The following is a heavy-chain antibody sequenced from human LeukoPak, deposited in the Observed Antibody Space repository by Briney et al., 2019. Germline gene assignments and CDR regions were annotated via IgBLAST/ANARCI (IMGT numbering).Heavy chain of an antibody. V-gene: IGHV3-30*02. J-gene: IGHJ4*02. CDR1: GFTFSNHG. Sequence: GGSLRLSCAASGFTFSNHGMHWVRQAPGKGLEWVAFIRYDGTDKYYADSVKGRFTISRDNSENTVSLQLNSLRAEDTAVYYCGKEDVVPATFDYWGQGTLVTVSS. CDR3: GKEDVVPATFDY. D-gene: IGHD2-2*01. CDR2: IRYDGTDK.